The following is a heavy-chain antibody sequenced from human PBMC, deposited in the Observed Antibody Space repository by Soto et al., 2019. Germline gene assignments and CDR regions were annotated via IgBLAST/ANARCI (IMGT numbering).Heavy chain of an antibody. CDR1: GFTFSSYG. D-gene: IGHD3-10*01. V-gene: IGHV3-33*01. J-gene: IGHJ6*02. Sequence: ESVGGVVQPGRSLRLSCAASGFTFSSYGMHWVRQAPGKGLEWVAVIWYDGSNKYYADSVKGRFTISRDNSKNTLYLQMNSLRAEDTAVYYCARDRRGDYYGMDVWGQGTTVTVSS. CDR3: ARDRRGDYYGMDV. CDR2: IWYDGSNK.